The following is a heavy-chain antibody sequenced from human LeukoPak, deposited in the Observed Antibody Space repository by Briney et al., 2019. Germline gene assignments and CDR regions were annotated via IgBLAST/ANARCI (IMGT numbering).Heavy chain of an antibody. V-gene: IGHV4-4*07. CDR1: GGSISSYY. CDR2: IYTSGST. CDR3: AREVPYGSGSYYNY. Sequence: SETLSLTCTVSGGSISSYYWSWIRQPAGKGLEWIGRIYTSGSTNYNPSLKSRVTISVDTSKNQFSLKLSSVTAADTAVYYCAREVPYGSGSYYNYWGQGTLVTVSS. J-gene: IGHJ4*02. D-gene: IGHD3-10*01.